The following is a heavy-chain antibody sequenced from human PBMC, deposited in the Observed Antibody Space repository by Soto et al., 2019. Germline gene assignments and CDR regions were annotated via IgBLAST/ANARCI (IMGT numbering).Heavy chain of an antibody. CDR1: EFNFGGHG. Sequence: GGSHRLPWAASEFNFGGHGISWVRQATGKGLEWVSAISGSGGSTYYADSVKGRFTIPRDNSKNTVHLQMDSLRAEDTAVYYCASSGIAARPEPPDHPYYYYGMDVWGQGTTVTVSS. D-gene: IGHD6-6*01. CDR3: ASSGIAARPEPPDHPYYYYGMDV. CDR2: ISGSGGST. V-gene: IGHV3-23*01. J-gene: IGHJ6*02.